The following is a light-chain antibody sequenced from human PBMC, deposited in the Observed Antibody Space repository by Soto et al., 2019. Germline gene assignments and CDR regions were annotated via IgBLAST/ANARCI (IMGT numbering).Light chain of an antibody. CDR1: QSVGSD. V-gene: IGKV3D-15*01. Sequence: DIFMTQSRCSLCVSPLEGATLSCRASQSVGSDLAWYQQKPGQAPRLVIYDIFTRATGVPTRISGSGSGTEFTLTISSLQSEDFAVYYCQQYNSWPLTFGGGTKVDIK. J-gene: IGKJ4*01. CDR2: DIF. CDR3: QQYNSWPLT.